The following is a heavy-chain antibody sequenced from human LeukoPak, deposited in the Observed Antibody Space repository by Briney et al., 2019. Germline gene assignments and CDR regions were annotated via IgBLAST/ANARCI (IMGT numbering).Heavy chain of an antibody. CDR3: VRLRGGYNYALGPFDF. CDR1: EFTFSSYS. Sequence: PGGSLRLSCAASEFTFSSYSINWVRQAPGKGLEWVSSISSIRSYIYYADSVKGRFTISRDNAKNSLYLQMNSLRAEDTAVYCCVRLRGGYNYALGPFDFWGQGTLVTVSS. CDR2: ISSIRSYI. D-gene: IGHD5-18*01. J-gene: IGHJ4*02. V-gene: IGHV3-21*01.